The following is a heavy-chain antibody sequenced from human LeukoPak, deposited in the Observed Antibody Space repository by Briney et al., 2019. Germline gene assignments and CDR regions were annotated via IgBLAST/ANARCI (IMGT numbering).Heavy chain of an antibody. V-gene: IGHV4-38-2*02. CDR3: ARDSGTTGEVKFDP. D-gene: IGHD3-10*01. CDR2: IYYSGST. J-gene: IGHJ5*02. Sequence: SETLSLTCTVSGYSISSGYYWGWIRQPPGKGLEWIGSIYYSGSTYYNPALQSRLTISIDTSKNQFSLKLMSVTAADTAVYYCARDSGTTGEVKFDPWGQGTLVTVSS. CDR1: GYSISSGYY.